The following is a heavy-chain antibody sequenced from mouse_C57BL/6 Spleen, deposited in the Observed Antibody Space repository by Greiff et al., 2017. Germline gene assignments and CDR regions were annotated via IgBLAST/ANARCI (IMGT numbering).Heavy chain of an antibody. V-gene: IGHV1-26*01. CDR2: INPNNGGT. CDR3: ARRDGYTSYYFDY. CDR1: GYTFTDYY. Sequence: EVQLQQSGPELVKPGASVKISCKASGYTFTDYYMHWVKQSHGKSLEWIGDINPNNGGTSYNQKFKGKATLTVDKSSSTAYMELRSLTSEDSAVYYCARRDGYTSYYFDYWGQGTTLTVSS. D-gene: IGHD2-3*01. J-gene: IGHJ2*01.